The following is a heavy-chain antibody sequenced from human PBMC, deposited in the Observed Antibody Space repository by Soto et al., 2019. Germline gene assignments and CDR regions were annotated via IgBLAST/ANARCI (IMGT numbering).Heavy chain of an antibody. CDR2: IFPLDSDT. V-gene: IGHV5-51*01. D-gene: IGHD3-10*01. J-gene: IGHJ4*02. CDR3: ARANVISTFKDYYFDY. Sequence: PGESLKISCKFSGDDFSTSWIGWVRQVSGKGLEWMGIIFPLDSDTRYSPPFQGQVIFSVDLYTTTAFLQWSSLKASDTAMYYCARANVISTFKDYYFDYWGQGTLVTVSS. CDR1: GDDFSTSW.